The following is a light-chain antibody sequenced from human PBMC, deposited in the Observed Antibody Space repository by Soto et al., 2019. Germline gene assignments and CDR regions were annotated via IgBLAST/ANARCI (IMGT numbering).Light chain of an antibody. CDR1: QNIKNY. V-gene: IGKV1-39*01. Sequence: DIHVTQSPSSLPASLGDRVTITCRASQNIKNYLIWYQQKPGKAPKLLIYGASTLKTGVPSRFSGSGSGTDFTFTIVGLQPDDFATYCCAQIYTAQWTFGQGTRVDLK. J-gene: IGKJ1*01. CDR3: AQIYTAQWT. CDR2: GAS.